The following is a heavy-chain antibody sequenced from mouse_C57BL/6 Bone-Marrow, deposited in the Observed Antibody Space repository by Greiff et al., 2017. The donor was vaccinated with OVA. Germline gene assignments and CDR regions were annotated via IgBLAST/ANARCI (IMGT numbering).Heavy chain of an antibody. J-gene: IGHJ1*03. CDR2: IDPSASYT. V-gene: IGHV1-50*01. Sequence: VQLQQPGAELVKPGASVKLSCKASGYTFTSYWMQWVKQRPGQGLEWIGEIDPSASYTNYNQKFKGKATLTVDTSSSTAYMQLSSLTSEDSAVYYCARFYYGSSYCYWYFDVWGTGTTVTVSS. CDR1: GYTFTSYW. CDR3: ARFYYGSSYCYWYFDV. D-gene: IGHD1-1*01.